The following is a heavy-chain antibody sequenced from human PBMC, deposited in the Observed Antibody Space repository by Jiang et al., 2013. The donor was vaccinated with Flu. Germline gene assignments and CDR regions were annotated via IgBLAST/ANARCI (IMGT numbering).Heavy chain of an antibody. CDR2: ISHSGVTT. D-gene: IGHD3-9*01. CDR3: ASPNAILTADPYYYYGLDV. Sequence: VQLLESGGGLVHPGGSLRLSCAASGFTFSSQAMSWVRQAPGKGLEWVSSISHSGVTTFYADSVKGRFTISRDNYGNTLYLQMNSLRAEDTAIYYCASPNAILTADPYYYYGLDVWGQGTTITVSS. CDR1: GFTFSSQA. V-gene: IGHV3-23*01. J-gene: IGHJ6*02.